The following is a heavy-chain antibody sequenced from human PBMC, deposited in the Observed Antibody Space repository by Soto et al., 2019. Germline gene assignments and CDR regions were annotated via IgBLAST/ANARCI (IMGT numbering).Heavy chain of an antibody. D-gene: IGHD3-16*01. Sequence: GGSLRLSCAASGFTFSTFAMNWVRQAPGKGLEWVSVISYDGSNKYYADSVKGRLTISRDNSKNTLYLQMNSLRTEDTAVYYCASWGSMPGDYWGQGTLVTVS. J-gene: IGHJ4*02. V-gene: IGHV3-30-3*01. CDR3: ASWGSMPGDY. CDR2: ISYDGSNK. CDR1: GFTFSTFA.